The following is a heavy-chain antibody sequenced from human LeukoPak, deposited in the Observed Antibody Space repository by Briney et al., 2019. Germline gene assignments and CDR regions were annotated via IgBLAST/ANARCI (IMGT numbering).Heavy chain of an antibody. D-gene: IGHD3-10*01. J-gene: IGHJ5*02. CDR3: AKDSGGWITMVRGVRRFDP. CDR2: ISGSGGST. CDR1: GFTFSSYA. V-gene: IGHV3-23*01. Sequence: GGSLRLSCAASGFTFSSYAMSWVRQDPGKGLEWVSAISGSGGSTYYADSVKGRFTISRDNSKNTLYLQMNSLRAEDTAVYYCAKDSGGWITMVRGVRRFDPWGQGTLVTVSS.